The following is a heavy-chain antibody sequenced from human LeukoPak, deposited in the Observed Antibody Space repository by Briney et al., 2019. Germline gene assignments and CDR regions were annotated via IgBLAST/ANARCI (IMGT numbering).Heavy chain of an antibody. Sequence: PGRSLRVSCAASGFTFSSYAMHGVRQAPGKGLEWVAVISYDGSNKYYADSVKGRFTISRDNSKNALYLQMNSLGAEDTAVYYCAREFSGILDYWGQGTLVTVSS. CDR1: GFTFSSYA. J-gene: IGHJ4*02. CDR3: AREFSGILDY. V-gene: IGHV3-30*04. CDR2: ISYDGSNK.